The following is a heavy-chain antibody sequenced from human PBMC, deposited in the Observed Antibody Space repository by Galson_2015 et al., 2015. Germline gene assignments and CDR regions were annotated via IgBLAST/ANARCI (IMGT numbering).Heavy chain of an antibody. J-gene: IGHJ6*02. CDR2: ISGSSGTI. CDR1: GFTFTSYS. Sequence: SLGLSCAASGFTFTSYSMNWVRRAPGKGLEWVSYISGSSGTIYYADSVKGRFTVSRDSAKNSLFLQMNCLRGEDTAVYFCARGRYGSYGMDVWGQGTTVTVSS. CDR3: ARGRYGSYGMDV. V-gene: IGHV3-48*01. D-gene: IGHD5-18*01.